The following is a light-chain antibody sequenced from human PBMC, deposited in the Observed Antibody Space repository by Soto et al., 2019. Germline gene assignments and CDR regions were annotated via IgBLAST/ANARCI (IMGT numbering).Light chain of an antibody. J-gene: IGKJ4*01. CDR1: QDISSW. CDR3: QQAIRFPLT. CDR2: AAS. V-gene: IGKV1-12*01. Sequence: DIQMTQFPSSVSASAGDRVTISCRASQDISSWLAWYQHKPGEAPELLIFAASRLRSGVPSRFTGSGSGTDFTLSISSLQPEDSSTYCCQQAIRFPLTFGGGTRVEIK.